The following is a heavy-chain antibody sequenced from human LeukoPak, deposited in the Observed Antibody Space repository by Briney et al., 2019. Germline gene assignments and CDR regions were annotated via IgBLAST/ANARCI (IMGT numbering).Heavy chain of an antibody. CDR2: ISGSGGST. CDR3: AKGGCTSTSCASDY. J-gene: IGHJ4*02. Sequence: GGSLRLSCAASGFTVSSNYMSWVRQAPGKGLEWVSAISGSGGSTYYADSVKGRFTISRDNSKNTLYLQMNSLRAEDTAVYYCAKGGCTSTSCASDYWGQGALVAVSS. CDR1: GFTVSSNY. D-gene: IGHD2-8*01. V-gene: IGHV3-23*01.